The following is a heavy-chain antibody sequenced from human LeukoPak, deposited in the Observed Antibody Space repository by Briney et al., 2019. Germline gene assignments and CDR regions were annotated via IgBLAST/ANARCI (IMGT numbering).Heavy chain of an antibody. Sequence: GGSLRLSCAASGLTFNNYALSWVRQAPGKGLEWVSAISGSGGTTYYPDSGKGRFTVSRDNSKNTLYLQMDSLRAEDTAVYYCAKRLPFYYDYWGQGTLVTVSS. D-gene: IGHD5-18*01. J-gene: IGHJ4*02. CDR3: AKRLPFYYDY. CDR1: GLTFNNYA. CDR2: ISGSGGTT. V-gene: IGHV3-23*01.